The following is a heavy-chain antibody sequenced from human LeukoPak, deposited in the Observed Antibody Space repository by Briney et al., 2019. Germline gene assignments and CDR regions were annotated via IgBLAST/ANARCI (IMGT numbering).Heavy chain of an antibody. CDR1: GFTFSSHW. D-gene: IGHD1-26*01. V-gene: IGHV3-74*01. J-gene: IGHJ3*02. CDR2: IKYDASST. CDR3: AKDFFHWELPPFDAFDI. Sequence: GGSLRLSCADSGFTFSSHWMHWVRQAPGKGLVWVSRIKYDASSTSYADSVKGRFTISRDNAKNTLYLQLNSLRAEDTAVYYCAKDFFHWELPPFDAFDIWGQGTMVTVSS.